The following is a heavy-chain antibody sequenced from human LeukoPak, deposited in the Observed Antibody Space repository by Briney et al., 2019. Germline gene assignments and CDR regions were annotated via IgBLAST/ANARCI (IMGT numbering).Heavy chain of an antibody. Sequence: SETLSLTCTVSGGSIGSDHWTWIRQPPGKGLEYIGYIYYTGGTNYNPSLKSRVTISVDTSKNQFSLKLSSVTAADTAVYFCAKYGNSGWVIDNWGQGTLVTVSS. D-gene: IGHD6-19*01. J-gene: IGHJ4*02. CDR1: GGSIGSDH. CDR3: AKYGNSGWVIDN. CDR2: IYYTGGT. V-gene: IGHV4-59*08.